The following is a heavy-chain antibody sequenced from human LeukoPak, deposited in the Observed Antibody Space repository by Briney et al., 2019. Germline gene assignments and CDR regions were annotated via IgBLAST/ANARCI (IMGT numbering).Heavy chain of an antibody. V-gene: IGHV5-51*01. CDR1: GYSFTSYW. CDR3: ATTAYYYDSSSYEGYFDY. D-gene: IGHD3-22*01. Sequence: GESLKISCKGSGYSFTSYWIGWVRQMPGKGLEWMGIIYPGDSDTRYSPSFQGQVTISADKSISTAYLQWSSLKASDTAMYYCATTAYYYDSSSYEGYFDYWGQGTLVTVSS. J-gene: IGHJ4*02. CDR2: IYPGDSDT.